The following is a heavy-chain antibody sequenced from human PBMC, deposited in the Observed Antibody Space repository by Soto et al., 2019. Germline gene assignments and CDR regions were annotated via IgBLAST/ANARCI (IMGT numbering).Heavy chain of an antibody. J-gene: IGHJ4*02. D-gene: IGHD3-22*01. V-gene: IGHV4-30-2*01. CDR2: IYHSGST. CDR1: GGSISSGGYS. Sequence: PSETLSLTCAVSGGSISSGGYSWSWIRQPPGKGLEWIGYIYHSGSTYYNPSLKSRVTISVDRSKNQFSLKLSSVTAADTAVYYCASSEVDSSGYYAYWGQGTLVTVSS. CDR3: ASSEVDSSGYYAY.